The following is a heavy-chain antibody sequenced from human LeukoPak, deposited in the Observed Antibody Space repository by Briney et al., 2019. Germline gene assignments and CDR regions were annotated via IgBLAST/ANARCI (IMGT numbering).Heavy chain of an antibody. CDR2: IYHSERT. Sequence: SKTLSLTCTVSGYSINNGFYWGWIRQPPGKGLEWVGSIYHSERTHYNPSLKSRVTISVDTSKNQFSLKLSSVTAADTAVYYCARVLPITPYFDYWGQGTLVTVSS. CDR3: ARVLPITPYFDY. D-gene: IGHD1-20*01. V-gene: IGHV4-38-2*02. CDR1: GYSINNGFY. J-gene: IGHJ4*02.